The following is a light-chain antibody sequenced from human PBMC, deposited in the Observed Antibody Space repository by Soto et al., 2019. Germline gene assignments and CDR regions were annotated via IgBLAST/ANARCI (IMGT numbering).Light chain of an antibody. Sequence: EIVLTQSPVTLSLSPGERATLSCRASQSVSSYLAWYQQKPGQAPRLLIYDASNRATGIPARFSGSGSGTDFTLTISSLEPEDFATYYCQQYGSSPRTFGQGTKVDI. J-gene: IGKJ1*01. CDR3: QQYGSSPRT. CDR2: DAS. V-gene: IGKV3-11*01. CDR1: QSVSSY.